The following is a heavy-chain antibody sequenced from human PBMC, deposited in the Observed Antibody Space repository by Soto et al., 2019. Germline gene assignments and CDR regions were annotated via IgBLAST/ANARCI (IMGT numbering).Heavy chain of an antibody. CDR1: GLTFSSYS. Sequence: EVQLVESGGGLVRPGGSLRLSCAASGLTFSSYSMSWVRQAPGKGLECVSSISASGSFIYYADSVKGRFTISRDNAENSLYLQMSSLRGEDTAVYYCASNYGFFDHWGQGTLVTVSS. CDR2: ISASGSFI. J-gene: IGHJ4*02. CDR3: ASNYGFFDH. V-gene: IGHV3-21*01. D-gene: IGHD4-17*01.